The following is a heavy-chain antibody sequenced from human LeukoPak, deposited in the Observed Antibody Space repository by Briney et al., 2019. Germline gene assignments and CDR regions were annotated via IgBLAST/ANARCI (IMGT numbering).Heavy chain of an antibody. CDR1: TGSINSYY. J-gene: IGHJ4*02. D-gene: IGHD1-26*01. CDR3: GRQGYTASSYFLDY. V-gene: IGHV4-4*07. Sequence: SETLSLTCTVSTGSINSYYWGWVRQPAGKGLEWIGRIYTSGTTNYSPSLKSRLSMSVDTSKNQFSLRLRSVTAADTAVYYCGRQGYTASSYFLDYWSQGSPLTVSS. CDR2: IYTSGTT.